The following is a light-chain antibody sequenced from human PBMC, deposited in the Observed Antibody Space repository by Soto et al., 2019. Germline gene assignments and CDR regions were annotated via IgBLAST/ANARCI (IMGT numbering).Light chain of an antibody. CDR3: QQGKT. Sequence: DIQMTQSPSTLSASVGDRVTITCRASQSISSWVAWYQQKPGKAPKLLIYKASSLESGVPSRFSGSGSGTECTLAISSLQPDDFATYYCQQGKTFGQGTKVEI. V-gene: IGKV1-5*03. CDR1: QSISSW. CDR2: KAS. J-gene: IGKJ1*01.